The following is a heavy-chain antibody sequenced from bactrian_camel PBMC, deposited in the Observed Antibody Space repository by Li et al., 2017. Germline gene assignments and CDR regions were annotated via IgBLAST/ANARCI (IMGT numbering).Heavy chain of an antibody. CDR1: GSNPNYNY. D-gene: IGHD1*01. J-gene: IGHJ4*01. V-gene: IGHV3S53*01. CDR2: IVSSGST. CDR3: AAGSLRFCALARHLYNY. Sequence: HVQLVESGGGSVQATGSLRLSCAASGSNPNYNYCMAWFRQAPGKERERVAVIVSSGSTSYADSVKGRFAISKDNAKNTLYLQMDSLKPEDTAMYYCAAGSLRFCALARHLYNYFGQGTQVTVS.